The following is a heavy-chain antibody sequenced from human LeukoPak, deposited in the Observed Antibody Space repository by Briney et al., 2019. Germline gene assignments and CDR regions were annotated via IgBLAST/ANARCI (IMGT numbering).Heavy chain of an antibody. V-gene: IGHV4-34*01. D-gene: IGHD2-2*01. CDR1: GGSFSGYY. CDR2: INHSGST. J-gene: IGHJ4*02. Sequence: SETLSLTCAVYGGSFSGYYWSWIRQPPGEGLEWIGEINHSGSTNYNPSLKSRVTISVDTSKNQFSLKLSSVTAADTAVYYCARGGGRYCSSTSCSTPDYWGQGTLVTVSS. CDR3: ARGGGRYCSSTSCSTPDY.